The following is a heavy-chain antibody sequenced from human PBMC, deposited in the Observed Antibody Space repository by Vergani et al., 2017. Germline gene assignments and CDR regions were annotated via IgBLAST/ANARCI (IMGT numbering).Heavy chain of an antibody. J-gene: IGHJ1*01. D-gene: IGHD6-19*01. V-gene: IGHV4-30-4*08. CDR2: IYYSGST. CDR1: GGSISSGDYY. CDR3: TRHGRSGWAGYFQH. Sequence: QMQLQESGPGLVKPSETLSLTCTVSGGSISSGDYYWSWIRQPPGKGLEWIGYIYYSGSTYYNPSLKSRVTISVDTSKNQFSLNLTSVTAADTAVYYCTRHGRSGWAGYFQHWGHGTLVTASS.